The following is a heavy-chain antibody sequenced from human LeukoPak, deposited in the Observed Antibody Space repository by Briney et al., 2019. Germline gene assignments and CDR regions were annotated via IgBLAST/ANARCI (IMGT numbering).Heavy chain of an antibody. D-gene: IGHD6-13*01. CDR1: GVSISNYY. V-gene: IGHV4-59*08. J-gene: IGHJ1*01. CDR3: ARHGGYSSPYLH. CDR2: TYYSGTT. Sequence: SETLSLTCTVSGVSISNYYWSWIRQPPGKGLECIGYTYYSGTTNYNPSLKSRVTISVDTSKNQFSLKLSSVTAADTAVYYCARHGGYSSPYLHWGQGTLVTVSS.